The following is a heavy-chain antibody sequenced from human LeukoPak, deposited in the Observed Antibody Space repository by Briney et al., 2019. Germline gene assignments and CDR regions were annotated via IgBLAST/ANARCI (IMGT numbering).Heavy chain of an antibody. J-gene: IGHJ5*02. D-gene: IGHD3-10*01. Sequence: GGSLRLSCAASGFTFSTYSMNWVRQAPGKGLEWLSYISSSSDRVLYADSVKGRFTISRDNAKNSLYLQMTRLRDEDTAVYYCARVPRGADNWFDPWGQGTLVTVSS. V-gene: IGHV3-48*02. CDR2: ISSSSDRV. CDR3: ARVPRGADNWFDP. CDR1: GFTFSTYS.